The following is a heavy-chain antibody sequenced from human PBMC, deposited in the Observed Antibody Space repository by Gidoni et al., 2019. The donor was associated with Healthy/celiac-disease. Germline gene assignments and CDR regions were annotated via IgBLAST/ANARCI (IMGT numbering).Heavy chain of an antibody. CDR1: GFTFSSYA. Sequence: QVQLVESGGGVVQPGRSLRLSCAASGFTFSSYAMHWVRQAPGKGLEWVAVISYDGSNKYYADSVKGRFTISRDNSKNTLYLQMNSLRAEDTAVCYCARDHYDFWSGYFSYYYYYYGMDVWGQGTTVTVSS. D-gene: IGHD3-3*01. J-gene: IGHJ6*02. V-gene: IGHV3-30*04. CDR2: ISYDGSNK. CDR3: ARDHYDFWSGYFSYYYYYYGMDV.